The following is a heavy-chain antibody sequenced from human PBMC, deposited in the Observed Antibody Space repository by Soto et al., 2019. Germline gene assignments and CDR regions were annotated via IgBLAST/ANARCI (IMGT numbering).Heavy chain of an antibody. V-gene: IGHV1-46*01. CDR3: ARNHYYGSGSYYNGDNWFDP. Sequence: ASVKVSCKASGYTFTSYYMHWVRQAPGQGLEWMGIINPSGGSTSYAQKFQGRVTISVDTSKNQFSLKLSSVTAADTAVYYCARNHYYGSGSYYNGDNWFDPWGQGTLVTVSS. CDR1: GYTFTSYY. CDR2: INPSGGST. J-gene: IGHJ5*02. D-gene: IGHD3-10*01.